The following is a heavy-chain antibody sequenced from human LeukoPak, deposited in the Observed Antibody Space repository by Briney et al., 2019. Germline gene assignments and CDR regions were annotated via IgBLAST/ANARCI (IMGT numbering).Heavy chain of an antibody. CDR2: ISAYNGDT. V-gene: IGHV1-18*01. Sequence: ASVKVSCKASGDTFSSYGISWARQAPGQGLEWVGWISAYNGDTHYAQNFQGRVTMTTDTSTNTAYMELRSLISHDTAVYYCARDGMSSTKPFDYWGQGTLVTVPS. D-gene: IGHD2-2*01. J-gene: IGHJ4*02. CDR1: GDTFSSYG. CDR3: ARDGMSSTKPFDY.